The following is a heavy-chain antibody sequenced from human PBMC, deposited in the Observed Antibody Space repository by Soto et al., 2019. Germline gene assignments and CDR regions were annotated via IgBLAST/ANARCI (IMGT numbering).Heavy chain of an antibody. Sequence: ASVKVSCKASGYSFNSYYIHWVRQAPGQGLEWMAIINPSGGSTKYAQKFQDRVTMTSDTSTSTAYMEPNSLTSEDTAVYYCARENVYSSGWYGWLDPWGQGTAVAVYS. J-gene: IGHJ5*02. V-gene: IGHV1-46*02. D-gene: IGHD6-19*01. CDR3: ARENVYSSGWYGWLDP. CDR2: INPSGGST. CDR1: GYSFNSYY.